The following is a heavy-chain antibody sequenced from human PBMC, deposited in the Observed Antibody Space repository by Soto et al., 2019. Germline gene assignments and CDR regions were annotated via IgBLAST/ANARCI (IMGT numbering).Heavy chain of an antibody. V-gene: IGHV1-8*01. CDR1: GYTFTSYD. Sequence: PSVKVSCKASGYTFTSYDINWVRQATGQGLEWMGWMNPNSGNTGYAQKFQGRVTMTRNTSISTAYMELSSLRSEDTAVYYCARAYDFWSGFYYYYGMDVWGQGTTVTVSS. D-gene: IGHD3-3*01. CDR2: MNPNSGNT. J-gene: IGHJ6*02. CDR3: ARAYDFWSGFYYYYGMDV.